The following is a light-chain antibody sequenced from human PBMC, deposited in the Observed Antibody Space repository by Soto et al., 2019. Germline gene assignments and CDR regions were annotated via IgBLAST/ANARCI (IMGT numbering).Light chain of an antibody. CDR1: QSVAGN. CDR3: QQYNNWPHT. CDR2: GAS. V-gene: IGKV3-15*01. J-gene: IGKJ1*01. Sequence: EIVMTQSPATLSVSPGERATLSCRASQSVAGNLAWYQQKPGQAPRLLIYGASTRATGFPARFSGSGSGTDFTLTISSLQSEDFAVYYCQQYNNWPHTFGQGTKVEIK.